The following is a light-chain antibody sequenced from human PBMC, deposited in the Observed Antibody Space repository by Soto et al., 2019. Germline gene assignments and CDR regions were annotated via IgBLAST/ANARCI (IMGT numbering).Light chain of an antibody. V-gene: IGLV2-14*01. CDR1: SSDVGGYNY. CDR3: GSYASGSSEV. CDR2: DVS. J-gene: IGLJ1*01. Sequence: QSVLNQPASVSGSPGQSITISCTGTSSDVGGYNYVSWYQQHPGKAPKLMIYDVSNRPSGVSDRFSGSKSGNTASLTISGLQAEDEADYYCGSYASGSSEVFGTGTKVTVL.